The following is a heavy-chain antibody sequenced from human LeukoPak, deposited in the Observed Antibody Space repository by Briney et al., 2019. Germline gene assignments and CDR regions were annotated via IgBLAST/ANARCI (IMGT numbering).Heavy chain of an antibody. CDR3: AKCASVAASKGAFDI. Sequence: PGGSLRLSCAASGFTFSTYAVNWVRQAAGKGLEWVSAISGDGGSTYYADSVKGRFTISRDNSKNTLYLEMNSLRAEDTAVYYCAKCASVAASKGAFDIWGQGTMVTVSS. J-gene: IGHJ3*02. D-gene: IGHD6-13*01. CDR1: GFTFSTYA. CDR2: ISGDGGST. V-gene: IGHV3-23*01.